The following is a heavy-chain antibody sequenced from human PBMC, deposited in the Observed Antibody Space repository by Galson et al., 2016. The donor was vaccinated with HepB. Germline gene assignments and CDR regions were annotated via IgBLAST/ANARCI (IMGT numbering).Heavy chain of an antibody. D-gene: IGHD3-10*01. J-gene: IGHJ5*02. CDR1: GGSFSGYY. CDR2: INHSGSI. Sequence: SETLSLTCAVYGGSFSGYYWSWIRQPPGKGLEWIGEINHSGSINYNPSLKSRVTISVDTSKNQFSLKLSSVTAADTAVYYCARVARSKYYYGSGSYRNWFDPWGQGTLVTVSS. V-gene: IGHV4-34*01. CDR3: ARVARSKYYYGSGSYRNWFDP.